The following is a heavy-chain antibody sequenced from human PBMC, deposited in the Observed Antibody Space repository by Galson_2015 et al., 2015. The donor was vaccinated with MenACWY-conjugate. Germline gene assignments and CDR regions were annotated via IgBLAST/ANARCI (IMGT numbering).Heavy chain of an antibody. Sequence: QSGAEVKKPGESLRISSYGSGYSFTSYWISWVRQMPGKGLEWMGRIDPSDSYTHCSPSFQGHVTISVDISTRTAYLQWSSLRASDTAMYYCARTYFSGSGSYYYMDVWANGTTVTVSS. D-gene: IGHD3-10*01. CDR1: GYSFTSYW. CDR3: ARTYFSGSGSYYYMDV. J-gene: IGHJ6*03. V-gene: IGHV5-10-1*01. CDR2: IDPSDSYT.